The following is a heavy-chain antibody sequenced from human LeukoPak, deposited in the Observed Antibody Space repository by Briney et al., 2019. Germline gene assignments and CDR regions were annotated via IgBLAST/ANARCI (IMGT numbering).Heavy chain of an antibody. CDR2: ISGSGGST. CDR3: ARGGGIAVAGDAHY. J-gene: IGHJ4*02. CDR1: GFTFSSYA. V-gene: IGHV3-23*01. D-gene: IGHD6-19*01. Sequence: GGSLRLSCAASGFTFSSYAMSWVRQAPGKGLEWVSAISGSGGSTYYADSVKGRFTISRDNSKNTLYLQMNSLRAEDTAVYYCARGGGIAVAGDAHYWGQGTLVTVSS.